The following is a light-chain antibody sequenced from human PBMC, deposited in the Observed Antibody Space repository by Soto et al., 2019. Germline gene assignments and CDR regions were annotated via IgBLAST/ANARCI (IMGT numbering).Light chain of an antibody. Sequence: QSVLTQSPSASASLGASVKLTCPLSSGHSSYAIAWHQQQPEKGPRYLMKLNSDGSHSKGDGIPDRFSGSSSGAERYLTISSLQSEDEADYYCQTWGTGIQVFGGGTKLTV. CDR3: QTWGTGIQV. CDR1: SGHSSYA. CDR2: LNSDGSH. J-gene: IGLJ2*01. V-gene: IGLV4-69*01.